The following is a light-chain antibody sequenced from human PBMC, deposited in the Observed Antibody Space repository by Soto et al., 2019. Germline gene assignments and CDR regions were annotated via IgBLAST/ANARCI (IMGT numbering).Light chain of an antibody. CDR3: QSYDSSLSGYV. J-gene: IGLJ1*01. Sequence: VLTQPPSVSGAPGQRVTISCTGSSSNIGAGYDVHWYQQLPGTAPKLLIYGNNNRPSGVPDRFSGSKSGTSASLAITGLQAEDEADYYCQSYDSSLSGYVFGTGTKLTVL. V-gene: IGLV1-40*01. CDR1: SSNIGAGYD. CDR2: GNN.